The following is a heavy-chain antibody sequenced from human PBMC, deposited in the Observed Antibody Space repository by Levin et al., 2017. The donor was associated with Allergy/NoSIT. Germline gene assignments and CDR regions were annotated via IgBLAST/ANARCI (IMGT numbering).Heavy chain of an antibody. V-gene: IGHV3-73*01. D-gene: IGHD4-11*01. J-gene: IGHJ6*03. CDR1: GPTFSGSA. CDR3: TRLAVTSGHDKDV. Sequence: QTGGSLRLSCAASGPTFSGSALHWVRLSPGKGLEWVGYIRSKVNNYATAYGASAKGRFTISRDDSQNMAFLQMNGMQTEDTAVYFCTRLAVTSGHDKDVWGKGTTVTVSS. CDR2: IRSKVNNYAT.